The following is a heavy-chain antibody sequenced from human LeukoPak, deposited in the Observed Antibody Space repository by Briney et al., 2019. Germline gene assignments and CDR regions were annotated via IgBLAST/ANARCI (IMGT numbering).Heavy chain of an antibody. J-gene: IGHJ4*02. Sequence: GASVKVSCKASGYTFTSYYIHWVRQAPGEGLEWMGIINPSGGSTSYAQKFQGRVTITADKSTSTAYMELSSLRSEDTAVYYCARVGGEVTMTTVTTFGGGYNAFDYWGQGTLVTVSS. V-gene: IGHV1-46*01. CDR1: GYTFTSYY. CDR3: ARVGGEVTMTTVTTFGGGYNAFDY. CDR2: INPSGGST. D-gene: IGHD4-17*01.